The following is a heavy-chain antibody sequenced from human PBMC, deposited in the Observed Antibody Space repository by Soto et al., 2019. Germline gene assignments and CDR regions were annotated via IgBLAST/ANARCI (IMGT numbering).Heavy chain of an antibody. CDR3: ATDSTSRETYLLDY. J-gene: IGHJ4*02. Sequence: PGGSLRLSCAASGLTFSSDAMSGVRHAPGKGLEWVSAISGSGGSTYYADSVKGRFTISRDNSKNTLYLQMNSLRAEDRAVYYCATDSTSRETYLLDYWGQVTLVTVSS. D-gene: IGHD3-16*01. V-gene: IGHV3-23*01. CDR1: GLTFSSDA. CDR2: ISGSGGST.